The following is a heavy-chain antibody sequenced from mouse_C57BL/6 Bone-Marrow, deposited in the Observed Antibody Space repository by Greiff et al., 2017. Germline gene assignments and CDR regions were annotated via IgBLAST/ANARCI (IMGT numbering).Heavy chain of an antibody. CDR3: TNELLWLRRFAY. J-gene: IGHJ3*01. CDR1: GFNIKDDY. V-gene: IGHV14-4*01. Sequence: EVQLQQSGAELVRPGASVKLSCTASGFNIKDDYMHWVKQRPEQGLEWIGWIDPENGDTEYASKFQGKATITADTSSNTAYLQLSSLTSEDTAVYYCTNELLWLRRFAYWGQEALVTVSS. D-gene: IGHD2-2*01. CDR2: IDPENGDT.